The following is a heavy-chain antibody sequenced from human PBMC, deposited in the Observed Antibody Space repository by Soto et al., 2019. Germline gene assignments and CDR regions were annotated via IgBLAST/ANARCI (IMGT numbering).Heavy chain of an antibody. CDR1: GGSISSYY. D-gene: IGHD2-8*02. CDR2: IYYSGST. CDR3: ARSTGLSFDY. J-gene: IGHJ4*02. Sequence: PSETLSLTCTVSGGSISSYYWSWIRQPPGKGLEWIGYIYYSGSTNYNPSLKSRVTISVDTSKNQFSLKLSSVTAADTAVYYCARSTGLSFDYWGQGTLVTVSS. V-gene: IGHV4-59*01.